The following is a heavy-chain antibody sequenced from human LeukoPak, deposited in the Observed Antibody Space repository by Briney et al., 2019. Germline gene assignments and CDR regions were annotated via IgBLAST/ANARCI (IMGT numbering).Heavy chain of an antibody. CDR2: IYYSGST. V-gene: IGHV4-39*01. D-gene: IGHD3-3*01. J-gene: IGHJ5*02. CDR3: ARLRPNYDFWSGFNWFDP. Sequence: SETPSLTCTVSGGSISSSSYYWGWIRQPPGKGLEWIGSIYYSGSTYYNPSLKSRVTISVDTSKNQFSLKLSSVTAADTAVYYCARLRPNYDFWSGFNWFDPWGQGTLVTVSS. CDR1: GGSISSSSYY.